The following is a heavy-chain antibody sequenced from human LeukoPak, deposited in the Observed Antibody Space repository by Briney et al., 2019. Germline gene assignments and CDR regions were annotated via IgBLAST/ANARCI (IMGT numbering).Heavy chain of an antibody. V-gene: IGHV3-23*01. CDR3: AKTSPGYTYGLLDY. J-gene: IGHJ4*02. CDR1: GFTFRNYA. CDR2: ISNSGGTT. D-gene: IGHD5-18*01. Sequence: PGGSLRLSCATSGFTFRNYAMSWVRQAPGKGLELVSCISNSGGTTYHADSVKGRFAISRDTSKNTLYLQMNSLRVEDTAVYYCAKTSPGYTYGLLDYWGQGTLVTVSS.